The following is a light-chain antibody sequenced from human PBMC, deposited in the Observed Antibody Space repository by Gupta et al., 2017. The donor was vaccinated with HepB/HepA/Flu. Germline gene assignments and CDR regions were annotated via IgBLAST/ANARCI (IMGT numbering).Light chain of an antibody. CDR3: QQYGAAPST. J-gene: IGKJ2*02. V-gene: IGKV3-20*01. Sequence: EIVLTQSPGTLSLSPGERATLSCGASQSVTSYLAWYQQNPGQAPRLLIYGGSTRAPGSPGRCGGRGSGTDFTLTISRVEPEAVAMYYYQQYGAAPSTFGQGTKLEIK. CDR1: QSVTSY. CDR2: GGS.